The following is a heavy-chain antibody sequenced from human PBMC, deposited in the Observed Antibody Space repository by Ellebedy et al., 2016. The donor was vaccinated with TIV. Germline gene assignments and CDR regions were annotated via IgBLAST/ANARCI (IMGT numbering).Heavy chain of an antibody. D-gene: IGHD2-15*01. CDR2: MNPNSGNT. J-gene: IGHJ3*02. V-gene: IGHV1-8*01. Sequence: ASVKVSCXASGYTFTSYDINWVRQATGQGLEWMGWMNPNSGNTGYAQKFQGRVTMTRNTSISTAYMELSSLRSEDTAVYYCASVVVVAAPTDDAFDIWGQGTMVTVSS. CDR1: GYTFTSYD. CDR3: ASVVVVAAPTDDAFDI.